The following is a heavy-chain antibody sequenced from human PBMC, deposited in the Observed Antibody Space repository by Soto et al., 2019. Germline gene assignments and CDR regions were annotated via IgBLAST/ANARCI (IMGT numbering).Heavy chain of an antibody. Sequence: ASVKVSCKASGYTFTSYYMHWVRQAPGQGLEWMGIINPSGGSTSYAQKFQGRVTMTRDTSTSTVYMELSSLRSEDTAVYYCAREDFGSAYYYYGMDDWGQGTTVTVSS. D-gene: IGHD3-10*01. CDR2: INPSGGST. CDR1: GYTFTSYY. V-gene: IGHV1-46*01. J-gene: IGHJ6*02. CDR3: AREDFGSAYYYYGMDD.